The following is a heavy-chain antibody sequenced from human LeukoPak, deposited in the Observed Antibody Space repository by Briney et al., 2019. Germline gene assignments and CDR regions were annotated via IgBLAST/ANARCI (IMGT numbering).Heavy chain of an antibody. J-gene: IGHJ4*02. CDR3: ATQTSITGTTGGFDY. D-gene: IGHD1-7*01. CDR1: GFTFSSYA. Sequence: GGSLRLSCAASGFTFSSYAMSWVRQAPGKGLEWVSAISGSGGSTYYAGSVKGRFTISRDNSKNTLYLQMNSLRAEDTAVYYCATQTSITGTTGGFDYWGQGTLVTVSS. CDR2: ISGSGGST. V-gene: IGHV3-23*01.